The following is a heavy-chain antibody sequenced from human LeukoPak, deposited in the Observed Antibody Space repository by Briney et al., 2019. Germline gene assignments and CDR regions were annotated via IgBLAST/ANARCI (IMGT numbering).Heavy chain of an antibody. D-gene: IGHD6-19*01. CDR2: ISYDGIYK. CDR1: GFTFSDYY. Sequence: GGSLRLSYAASGFTFSDYYMSWIRQAPGRGLEWVAIISYDGIYKYYADSVKGRFTISRDNSKNTLYLQMNSLRAEDTAIYFCANKHPPLAGLRGPLDYWGQGTLVTVSS. V-gene: IGHV3-30-3*01. J-gene: IGHJ4*02. CDR3: ANKHPPLAGLRGPLDY.